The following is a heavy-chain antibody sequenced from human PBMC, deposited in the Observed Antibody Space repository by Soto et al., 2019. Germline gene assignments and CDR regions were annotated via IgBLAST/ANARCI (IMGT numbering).Heavy chain of an antibody. V-gene: IGHV1-69*13. CDR2: IIPIFGTA. CDR3: ARDWTSRFGGWPSYYYGMDV. Sequence: ASVKVSCKASGGTFSSYAISWVRQAPGQGLEWMGGIIPIFGTANYAQKFQGRVTITADESTSTAYMELSSLRSEDTAVYYCARDWTSRFGGWPSYYYGMDVWGQGTTVTVSS. D-gene: IGHD6-19*01. J-gene: IGHJ6*02. CDR1: GGTFSSYA.